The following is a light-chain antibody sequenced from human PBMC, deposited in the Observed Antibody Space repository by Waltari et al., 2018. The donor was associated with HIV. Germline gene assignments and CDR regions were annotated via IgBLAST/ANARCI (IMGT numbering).Light chain of an antibody. Sequence: DIQLAQSPSLLPASVGDRVTITCRASQDIGRFIAWYQQVPGKAPKLLIYSSSTLHSGVPSRCSGNVSGTDFTLTVSGLQPEDFVTYYCQQLNRNFALAFGGGTKVEL. V-gene: IGKV1-9*01. CDR1: QDIGRF. J-gene: IGKJ4*01. CDR2: SSS. CDR3: QQLNRNFALA.